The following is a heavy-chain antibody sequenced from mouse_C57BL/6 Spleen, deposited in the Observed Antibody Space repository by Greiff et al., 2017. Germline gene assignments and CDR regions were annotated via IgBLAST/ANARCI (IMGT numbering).Heavy chain of an antibody. Sequence: QVQLQQSGAELVKPGASVKISCKASGYAFSSYWMNWVKQRPGKGLEWIGQIYPGDGDTNYNGKFKGKATLTADKSSSTAYMQLSSLTSEDSAVYFCARPFITTVENAMDYWGQGTSVTVSS. CDR3: ARPFITTVENAMDY. J-gene: IGHJ4*01. V-gene: IGHV1-80*01. D-gene: IGHD1-1*01. CDR1: GYAFSSYW. CDR2: IYPGDGDT.